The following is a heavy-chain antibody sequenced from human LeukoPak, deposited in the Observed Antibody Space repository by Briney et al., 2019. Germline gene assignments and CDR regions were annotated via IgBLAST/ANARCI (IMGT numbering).Heavy chain of an antibody. CDR1: GYTFTDYY. J-gene: IGHJ4*02. Sequence: ASVKISCKVSGYTFTDYYMHWVQQAPGTGLEWMGLVDPEDGETIYAEKFQGRVTITADTSTDTAYMELSSRRSEDTAVYYCATDRSIPVATIIGGGWGQGTLVTVSS. CDR3: ATDRSIPVATIIGGG. V-gene: IGHV1-69-2*01. CDR2: VDPEDGET. D-gene: IGHD5-12*01.